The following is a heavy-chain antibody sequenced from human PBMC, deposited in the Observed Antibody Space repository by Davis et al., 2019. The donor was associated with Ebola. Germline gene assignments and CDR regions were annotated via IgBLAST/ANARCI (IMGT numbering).Heavy chain of an antibody. V-gene: IGHV1-69*13. CDR3: ARGLCSGYDCYYYYYGMDV. CDR1: GYTFTSYC. J-gene: IGHJ6*02. D-gene: IGHD5-12*01. CDR2: IIPIFGTA. Sequence: SVKVSCKASGYTFTSYCISWVRQAPGQGLEWMGGIIPIFGTANYAQKFQGRVTITADESTSTAYMELSSLRSEDTAVYYCARGLCSGYDCYYYYYGMDVWGQGTTVTVSS.